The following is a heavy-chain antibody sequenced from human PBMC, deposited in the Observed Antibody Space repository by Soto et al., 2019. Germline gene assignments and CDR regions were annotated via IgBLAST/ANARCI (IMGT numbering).Heavy chain of an antibody. CDR1: GYTFTSYA. J-gene: IGHJ6*03. D-gene: IGHD3-3*01. V-gene: IGHV1-3*01. Sequence: ASVKVYCKASGYTFTSYAMHLVRQAPGQRLEWMGWINAGNGNTKYSQKFQGRVTITRDTSASTAYMELSSLRSEDTAVYYCARDYDFWSGYYGGGYYYYMDVWGKGTTVTVSS. CDR2: INAGNGNT. CDR3: ARDYDFWSGYYGGGYYYYMDV.